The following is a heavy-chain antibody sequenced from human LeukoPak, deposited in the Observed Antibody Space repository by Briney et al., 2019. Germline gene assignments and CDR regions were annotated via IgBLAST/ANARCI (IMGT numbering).Heavy chain of an antibody. J-gene: IGHJ4*02. CDR2: ISSSGSTI. V-gene: IGHV3-11*04. Sequence: GGSLRLSCAASGFTFSDYYMSWIRQAPGKGLEWVSYISSSGSTIYYADSVKGRFTISRDNSKNTLYLQMNSLRAEDTAVYYCAKDEYYYDSSGPGYWGQGTLVTVSS. CDR3: AKDEYYYDSSGPGY. CDR1: GFTFSDYY. D-gene: IGHD3-22*01.